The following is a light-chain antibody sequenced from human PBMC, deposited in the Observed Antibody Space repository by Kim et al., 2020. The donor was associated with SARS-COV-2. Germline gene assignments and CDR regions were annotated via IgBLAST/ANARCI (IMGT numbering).Light chain of an antibody. CDR3: QQYNNWPPWT. Sequence: SPGERATPTCRASQSVSSNLAWYHQKPGQAPRLLLYGASTRATGIPARFSGSGSGTEFTLTISSLQSEDFAVYYCQQYNNWPPWTFGQGTKVDIK. CDR1: QSVSSN. CDR2: GAS. J-gene: IGKJ1*01. V-gene: IGKV3-15*01.